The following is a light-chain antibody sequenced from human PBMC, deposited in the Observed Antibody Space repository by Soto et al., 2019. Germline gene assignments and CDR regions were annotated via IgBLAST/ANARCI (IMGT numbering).Light chain of an antibody. J-gene: IGKJ1*01. CDR2: EAS. V-gene: IGKV1-17*01. Sequence: DIQMTQSPSSLSASVGDRVTITCRSRQGITNDLGWYQQKPGKAPKRLIYEASSLQSGVPSRFSGSGSGTEFTLTISSLQPEDFATYYCVQHNSYPRTFGQGTKVEIK. CDR1: QGITND. CDR3: VQHNSYPRT.